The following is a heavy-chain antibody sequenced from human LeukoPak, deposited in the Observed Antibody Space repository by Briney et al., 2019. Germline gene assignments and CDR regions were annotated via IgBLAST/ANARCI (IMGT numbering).Heavy chain of an antibody. CDR2: INHSGST. CDR1: GGSISGYY. D-gene: IGHD5-18*01. CDR3: ARGNPHSSGYSYADY. V-gene: IGHV4-34*01. Sequence: SETLSLTCTVSGGSISGYYWSWIRQPPGKGLEWIGEINHSGSTNYNPSLKSRVTISVDTSKNQFSLKLSSVTAADTAVYYCARGNPHSSGYSYADYWGQGTLVTVSS. J-gene: IGHJ4*02.